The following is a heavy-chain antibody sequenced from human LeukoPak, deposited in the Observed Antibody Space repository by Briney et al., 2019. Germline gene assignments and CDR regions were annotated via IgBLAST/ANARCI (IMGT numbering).Heavy chain of an antibody. J-gene: IGHJ3*02. V-gene: IGHV3-21*01. CDR1: GFIFSDYG. Sequence: GGSLRLSCVASGFIFSDYGMSWVRQTPGKGLEWVSSISSSSSYIYYADSVKGRFTISRDNAKNSLYLQMNSLRAEDTAVYYCARDCDYYDSSGYPVHAFDIWGQGTMVTVSS. CDR2: ISSSSSYI. D-gene: IGHD3-22*01. CDR3: ARDCDYYDSSGYPVHAFDI.